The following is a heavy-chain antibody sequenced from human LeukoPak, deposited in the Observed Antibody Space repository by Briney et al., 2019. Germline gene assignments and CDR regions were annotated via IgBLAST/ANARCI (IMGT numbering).Heavy chain of an antibody. CDR3: ARDISIVVVPAAYDAFDI. CDR2: ISGSGSTI. V-gene: IGHV3-11*04. J-gene: IGHJ3*02. D-gene: IGHD2-2*01. Sequence: PGGSLRLSCAASGFSFSNYWMSWVRQAPGKGLEWVSYISGSGSTIYYADSVKGRFTISRDNAKNSLYLQMNSLRAEDTAVYYCARDISIVVVPAAYDAFDIWGQGTMVTVSS. CDR1: GFSFSNYW.